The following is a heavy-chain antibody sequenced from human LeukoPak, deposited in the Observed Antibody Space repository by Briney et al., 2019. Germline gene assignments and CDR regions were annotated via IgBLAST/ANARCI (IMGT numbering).Heavy chain of an antibody. CDR1: GFTFSTYG. CDR3: AKDLGRYRNNYFDY. CDR2: ISYDGGKK. V-gene: IGHV3-30*18. D-gene: IGHD1-26*01. Sequence: PGGSLRLSCAASGFTFSTYGMHCVRQAPGKGLEWVAVISYDGGKKYYADSVKGRFTISRDNSKNTLYLQMNSLRAEDTAVYYCAKDLGRYRNNYFDYWGQGTLVTVSS. J-gene: IGHJ4*02.